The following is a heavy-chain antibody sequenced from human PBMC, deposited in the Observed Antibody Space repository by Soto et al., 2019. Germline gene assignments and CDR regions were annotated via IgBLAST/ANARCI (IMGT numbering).Heavy chain of an antibody. J-gene: IGHJ4*02. CDR2: ISGSGGST. D-gene: IGHD4-4*01. V-gene: IGHV3-23*01. CDR3: AKDNFYSILTCFDY. Sequence: EVQLLESGGGLVQPGGSLRLSCAASGFTFSGYAMSWVRQAPGKGLEWVSGISGSGGSTYYADSVKGRFTISRDNSKNTQYQQINSLRAKHTDVYYCAKDNFYSILTCFDYWGQGTLVTVSS. CDR1: GFTFSGYA.